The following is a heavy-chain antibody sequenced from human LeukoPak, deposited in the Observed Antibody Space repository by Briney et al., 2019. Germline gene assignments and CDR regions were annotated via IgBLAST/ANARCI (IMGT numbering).Heavy chain of an antibody. V-gene: IGHV4-39*07. D-gene: IGHD1-7*01. CDR1: GGSISSSSYY. Sequence: SETLSLTCTVSGGSISSSSYYWGWIRQPPGKGLEWIGSIYYSGSTYYNPSLKSRVTISVDTSKNQFSLELSSVTAADTAVYYCARDLRLVVELRSYNWFDPWGQGTLVTVSS. CDR2: IYYSGST. CDR3: ARDLRLVVELRSYNWFDP. J-gene: IGHJ5*02.